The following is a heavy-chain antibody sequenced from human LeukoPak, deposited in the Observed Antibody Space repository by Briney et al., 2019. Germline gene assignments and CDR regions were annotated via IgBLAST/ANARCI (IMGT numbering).Heavy chain of an antibody. V-gene: IGHV4-59*12. Sequence: SETLSLTCTVSGGSIASYYWGWIRQPPGKGLEWIGNIFYSGSTYYGPSLKSRLTISLDTSRNQFSLKLNSVTAADTAVYYCAKSNGYGLIDIWGQGTMVTVSS. D-gene: IGHD3-10*01. CDR2: IFYSGST. CDR3: AKSNGYGLIDI. CDR1: GGSIASYY. J-gene: IGHJ3*02.